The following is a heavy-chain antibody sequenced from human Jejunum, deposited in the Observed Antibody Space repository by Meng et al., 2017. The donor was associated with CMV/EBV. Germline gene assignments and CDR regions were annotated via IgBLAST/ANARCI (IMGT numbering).Heavy chain of an antibody. CDR2: LSASGGNT. CDR3: AKARNGPNTDFDY. D-gene: IGHD1-14*01. J-gene: IGHJ4*02. Sequence: AAGPTFNTYAMSWVRQAPGKGLEWVSTLSASGGNTYYADSVKGRFTISRDSSTNTLYLQMNSLRAEDTAIYYCAKARNGPNTDFDYWGQGTLVTVSS. V-gene: IGHV3-23*01. CDR1: GPTFNTYA.